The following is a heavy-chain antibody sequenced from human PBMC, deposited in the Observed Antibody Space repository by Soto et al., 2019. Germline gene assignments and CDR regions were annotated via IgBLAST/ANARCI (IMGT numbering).Heavy chain of an antibody. CDR3: VRDGTKTLRDWFDP. D-gene: IGHD1-1*01. Sequence: SETLSLTCTVSGASISGFYWSWIRKSAGKGLEWIGRIYATGTTDYNPSLKSRVMMSVDTSKKQFSLKLRSVTAADTAVYYCVRDGTKTLRDWFDPWGQGISVTLSS. V-gene: IGHV4-4*07. CDR1: GASISGFY. J-gene: IGHJ5*02. CDR2: IYATGTT.